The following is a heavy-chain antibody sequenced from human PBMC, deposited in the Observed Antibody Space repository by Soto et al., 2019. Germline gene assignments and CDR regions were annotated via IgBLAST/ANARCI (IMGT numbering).Heavy chain of an antibody. CDR3: ARIPSYTSGWYFDY. Sequence: GSGPTLVNPTETLTLTCTVSGFSLSKPRLGVSWIRQPPGKALEWLAHIFSSDEKSYSTSLKSRLTISRDTSKSQVVLTMTNMDPVDTATYYCARIPSYTSGWYFDYWGQGALVTVS. CDR1: GFSLSKPRLG. V-gene: IGHV2-26*01. D-gene: IGHD6-19*01. CDR2: IFSSDEK. J-gene: IGHJ4*02.